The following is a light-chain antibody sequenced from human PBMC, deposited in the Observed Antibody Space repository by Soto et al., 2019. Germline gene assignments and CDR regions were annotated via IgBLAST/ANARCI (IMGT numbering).Light chain of an antibody. J-gene: IGLJ1*01. CDR2: RNS. CDR1: ASTIGRNY. CDR3: AAWDDNLRGLSV. Sequence: QSVLTQSPSASGTPGQRVSISCSGSASTIGRNYVYWYQQLPGTAPNLLIYRNSQRPSGVPDRFSGSTSGTSASLALSGLRSEDEADYYCAAWDDNLRGLSVFAGGPKVTVL. V-gene: IGLV1-47*01.